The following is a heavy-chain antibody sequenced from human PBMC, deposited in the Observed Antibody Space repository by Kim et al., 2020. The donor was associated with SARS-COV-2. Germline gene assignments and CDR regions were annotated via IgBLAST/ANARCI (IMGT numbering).Heavy chain of an antibody. Sequence: GGSLRLSCNASGFTIISHWMHWVRQAPGKGLLWVSRINSGGTSTAYADSVKGRFTISRDNAKNTLYLEMNSLRAEDSAMYYCVRELGGSYRFDPWGQGTLVTVSP. CDR3: VRELGGSYRFDP. J-gene: IGHJ5*02. D-gene: IGHD7-27*01. V-gene: IGHV3-74*01. CDR1: GFTIISHW. CDR2: INSGGTST.